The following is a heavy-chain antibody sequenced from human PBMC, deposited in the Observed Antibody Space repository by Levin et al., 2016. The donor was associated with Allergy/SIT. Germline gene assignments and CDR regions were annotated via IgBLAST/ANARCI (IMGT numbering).Heavy chain of an antibody. CDR3: ARGGPLDDKGYFYGMEV. Sequence: GGSLRLSCTASGFRFSNFAMSWVRQAPGKGLEWVGRSANKANYYNTEYAASVKGRFTISRDDSENLLYLQLSSLTTDDTAVYYCARGGPLDDKGYFYGMEVWGQGTTVVVSS. CDR2: SANKANYYNT. D-gene: IGHD1-1*01. V-gene: IGHV3-72*01. CDR1: GFRFSNFA. J-gene: IGHJ6*02.